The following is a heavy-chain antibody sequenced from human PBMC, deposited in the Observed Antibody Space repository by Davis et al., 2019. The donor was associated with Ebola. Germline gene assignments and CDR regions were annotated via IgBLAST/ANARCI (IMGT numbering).Heavy chain of an antibody. Sequence: GGSLRLSCVASGFTFSSYTMNWVRQAPGKGLEWVSSISSSSSYIYYADSVKGRFTISRDNPKSTLYLQMNSLRPEETALYYCAREAEAFDYWGQGTLVTVSS. J-gene: IGHJ4*02. V-gene: IGHV3-21*01. CDR3: AREAEAFDY. CDR1: GFTFSSYT. CDR2: ISSSSSYI.